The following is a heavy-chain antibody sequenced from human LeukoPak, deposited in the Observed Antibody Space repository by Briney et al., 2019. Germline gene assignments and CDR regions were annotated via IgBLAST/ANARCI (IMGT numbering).Heavy chain of an antibody. CDR1: GFTFSSYG. D-gene: IGHD2-2*01. CDR2: IWYDGSNK. CDR3: ASIVVVPAACSDAFDI. V-gene: IGHV3-33*01. Sequence: PGGSLRLSCAASGFTFSSYGMHWVRQAPGKGLEWVAVIWYDGSNKYYADSVKGRFTISRDNSKNTLYLQMNSLRAEDTAVYYCASIVVVPAACSDAFDIWGQGTMVTVSS. J-gene: IGHJ3*02.